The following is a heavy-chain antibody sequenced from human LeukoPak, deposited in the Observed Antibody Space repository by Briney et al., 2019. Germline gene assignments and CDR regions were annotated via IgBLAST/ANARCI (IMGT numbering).Heavy chain of an antibody. CDR2: ISFHGTDT. CDR1: GFTFISYA. V-gene: IGHV3-30*04. J-gene: IGHJ4*02. CDR3: ARGDRSDY. Sequence: PGGSLRLSCAASGFTFISYAIHWVRQAPGKGLEWVAVISFHGTDTFYADSVKGRFTISRDNAKNSLYLQMNSLRAEDTAVYCCARGDRSDYWGQGTLVTVSS.